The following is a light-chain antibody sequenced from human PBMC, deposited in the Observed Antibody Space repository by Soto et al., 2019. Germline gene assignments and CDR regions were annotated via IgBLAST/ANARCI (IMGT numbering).Light chain of an antibody. J-gene: IGLJ1*01. V-gene: IGLV2-14*01. CDR3: CSYTTSNTRQIV. Sequence: QSVLTQPASVSWSPGQSITLSCTGTSSDVGGYNYVSWYQQQPGKAPKFMIYDVSNRPSGVSNRFSGSKSGNTASLTISGLQAEDEADYYCCSYTTSNTRQIVFGTGTKVTVL. CDR2: DVS. CDR1: SSDVGGYNY.